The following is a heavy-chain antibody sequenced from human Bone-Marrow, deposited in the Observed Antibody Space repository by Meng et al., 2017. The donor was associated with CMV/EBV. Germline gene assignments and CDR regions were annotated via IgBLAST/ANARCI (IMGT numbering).Heavy chain of an antibody. Sequence: ASVKVSCKASGYTFTSYDINWVRQATGQGLEWMGWMNPNSGNTGYAQKFQGRVTMTRNTSISTAYMELSSLRSEDTAVYYCARVWYSIRLASPWDTSSVLDVWGQGTTVTVSS. D-gene: IGHD6-13*01. CDR3: ARVWYSIRLASPWDTSSVLDV. CDR2: MNPNSGNT. CDR1: GYTFTSYD. J-gene: IGHJ6*02. V-gene: IGHV1-8*01.